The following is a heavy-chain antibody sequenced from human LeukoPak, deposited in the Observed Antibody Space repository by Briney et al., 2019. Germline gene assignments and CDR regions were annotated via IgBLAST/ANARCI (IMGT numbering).Heavy chain of an antibody. Sequence: PSQTLSLTCTVSGGSISSGSYYWSWIRQPAGKGLEWIGRIYTSGSTNYNPSLKGRVTISVDTSKNQFSLKLSSVTAADTAVYYCARVTTGGYYNCWGQGTLVTVSS. J-gene: IGHJ4*02. V-gene: IGHV4-61*02. D-gene: IGHD3-22*01. CDR1: GGSISSGSYY. CDR3: ARVTTGGYYNC. CDR2: IYTSGST.